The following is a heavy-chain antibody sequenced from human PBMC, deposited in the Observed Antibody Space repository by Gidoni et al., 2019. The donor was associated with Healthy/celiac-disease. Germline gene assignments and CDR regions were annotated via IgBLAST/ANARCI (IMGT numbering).Heavy chain of an antibody. CDR1: GGSFSGYY. Sequence: QVQLQQWGAGLLKPSETLSLTCAVYGGSFSGYYWSWIRQPPGKGLEWIGEINHSGSTNYNPSLKSRVTISVDTSKNQFSLKLSSVTAADTAVYYCARGWGIAAAALPDYWGQGTLVTVSS. V-gene: IGHV4-34*01. CDR3: ARGWGIAAAALPDY. D-gene: IGHD6-13*01. J-gene: IGHJ4*02. CDR2: INHSGST.